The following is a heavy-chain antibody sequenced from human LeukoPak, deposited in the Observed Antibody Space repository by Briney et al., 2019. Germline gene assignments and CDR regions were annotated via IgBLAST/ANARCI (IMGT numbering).Heavy chain of an antibody. J-gene: IGHJ4*02. Sequence: ASVKVSCKASGYTFTGYYLHWVRQAPGQGLEWMGWINPNTGGTNYAQRFRGRVTMTRDTSISTAYMELSRLRSDDTAVFYCAREVPTTGYNVWGQGTLVTVSS. D-gene: IGHD3-9*01. V-gene: IGHV1-2*02. CDR2: INPNTGGT. CDR1: GYTFTGYY. CDR3: AREVPTTGYNV.